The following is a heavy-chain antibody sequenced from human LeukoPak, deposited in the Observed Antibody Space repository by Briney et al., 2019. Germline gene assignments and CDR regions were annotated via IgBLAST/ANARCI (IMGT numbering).Heavy chain of an antibody. J-gene: IGHJ4*02. Sequence: PGGSLRLSCAASGFTFSSYAMSWVRQAPRKGLEWVSAISGSGGSTYYADSVKGRFTISSDNSKNTLYLQMNSLRAEDTAIYYCAKTPLQYYYDSSGYSIVTDYWGQGTLVTVSS. D-gene: IGHD3-22*01. CDR2: ISGSGGST. V-gene: IGHV3-23*01. CDR1: GFTFSSYA. CDR3: AKTPLQYYYDSSGYSIVTDY.